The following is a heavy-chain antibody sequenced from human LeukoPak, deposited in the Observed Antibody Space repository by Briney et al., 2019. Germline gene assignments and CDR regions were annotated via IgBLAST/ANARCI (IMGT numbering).Heavy chain of an antibody. Sequence: GGSRRLSCAASGFTSSSYGMNWVRQAPGKGLEWVSYISSSGSTIYYADSVKGRFTISRDNAKNSLYLQMNSLRAEDTAVYYCAIVGATHAAFDSWGQGTMVTVSS. V-gene: IGHV3-48*03. D-gene: IGHD1-26*01. CDR2: ISSSGSTI. CDR1: GFTSSSYG. CDR3: AIVGATHAAFDS. J-gene: IGHJ3*02.